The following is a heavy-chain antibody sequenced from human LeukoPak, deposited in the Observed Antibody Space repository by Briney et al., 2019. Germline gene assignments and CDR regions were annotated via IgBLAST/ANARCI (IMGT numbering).Heavy chain of an antibody. CDR1: GGSFSGYY. Sequence: SETLSLTCAVEGGSFSGYYWSWVRQPAGKGVEWVGEINHSGSTNYNPSLKRRVTISVDTSKNQFSLKLSSVPAADTAVYYCASSPARFPYSSSYPTDYWGQGTLVTVPS. CDR3: ASSPARFPYSSSYPTDY. V-gene: IGHV4-34*01. J-gene: IGHJ4*02. CDR2: INHSGST. D-gene: IGHD6-13*01.